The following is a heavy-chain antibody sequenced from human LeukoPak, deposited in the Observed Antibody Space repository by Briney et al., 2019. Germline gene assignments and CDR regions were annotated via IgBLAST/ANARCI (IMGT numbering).Heavy chain of an antibody. V-gene: IGHV3-7*01. Sequence: PGGSLRLSCAASGFTFNNNWMTWVRQAPGKGLEWVANIKEDGSEEYYVDSVKGRFTISRDNAKNSVYLQMNGLRAEDTAVYYCARDGPTAFFDYWGQGTLVTVSS. D-gene: IGHD5-18*01. CDR2: IKEDGSEE. CDR1: GFTFNNNW. J-gene: IGHJ4*02. CDR3: ARDGPTAFFDY.